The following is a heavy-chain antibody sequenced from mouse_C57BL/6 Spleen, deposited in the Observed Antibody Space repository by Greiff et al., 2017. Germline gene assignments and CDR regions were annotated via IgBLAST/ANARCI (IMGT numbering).Heavy chain of an antibody. Sequence: VQLQQSGAELVRPGASVTLSCKASGYTFTDYEMPWVKQTPVHGLEWIGAIDPETGGTAYNQKFKGKAILTADKSSSTAYMELRSLTSEDSAVYYCTRFLWEGVYAMDYWGQGTSVTVSS. J-gene: IGHJ4*01. CDR1: GYTFTDYE. CDR3: TRFLWEGVYAMDY. D-gene: IGHD1-1*01. CDR2: IDPETGGT. V-gene: IGHV1-15*01.